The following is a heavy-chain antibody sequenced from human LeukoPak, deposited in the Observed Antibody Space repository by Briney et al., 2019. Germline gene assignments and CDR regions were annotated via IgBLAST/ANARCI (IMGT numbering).Heavy chain of an antibody. D-gene: IGHD3-22*01. Sequence: PGGSLRLSCAASGFTVSTNHMSWVRQAPGKGLEWVSDIYGGGTTYYADSVKGRFTISRDNSKNTLYLQMNSLRAEDTAVYYCAREDSSAFYYYGMDVWGQGTTVTVSS. CDR3: AREDSSAFYYYGMDV. V-gene: IGHV3-66*01. CDR1: GFTVSTNH. J-gene: IGHJ6*02. CDR2: IYGGGTT.